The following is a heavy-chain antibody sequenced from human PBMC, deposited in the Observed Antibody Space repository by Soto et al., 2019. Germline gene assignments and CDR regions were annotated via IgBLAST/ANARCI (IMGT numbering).Heavy chain of an antibody. CDR2: ISYDGSNK. CDR3: AKDRAYYYYGMDV. Sequence: QVQLVESGGGVVQPGRSLRLSCAASGFTFSSYGMHWVRQAPGKGLEWVAVISYDGSNKYYADSVKGRFTISRDNSKNTLYLQMNSLRADDTAVYYCAKDRAYYYYGMDVWGQGTTVTVSS. V-gene: IGHV3-30*18. J-gene: IGHJ6*02. CDR1: GFTFSSYG.